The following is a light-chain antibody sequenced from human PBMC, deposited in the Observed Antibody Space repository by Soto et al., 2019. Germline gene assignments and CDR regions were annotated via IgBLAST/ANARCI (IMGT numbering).Light chain of an antibody. CDR1: NSDVGTHNF. Sequence: QSVLTKHASVSGSPGQSITISCTGSNSDVGTHNFVSWYQQHPGKAPTLTIYEVSNRPSGVSDRFSGSKSGNTASLTISGLQAEDEAAYYCSSFAGSIPFPDVVGTGTKGTVL. CDR2: EVS. V-gene: IGLV2-23*02. CDR3: SSFAGSIPFPDV. J-gene: IGLJ1*01.